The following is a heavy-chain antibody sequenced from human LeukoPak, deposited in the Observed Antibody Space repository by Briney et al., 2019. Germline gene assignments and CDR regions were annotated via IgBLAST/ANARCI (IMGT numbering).Heavy chain of an antibody. Sequence: PGGSLRLSCAASGFTFDDYAMHWVRQAPGKGLEGVSLISWDGGSTYYADSVKGRFTISRDNSKNSLYLQMNSLRAEDTALYYCAKDKSRDDFWSGYYPYWGQGTLGTVSS. D-gene: IGHD3-3*01. J-gene: IGHJ4*02. CDR1: GFTFDDYA. V-gene: IGHV3-43D*03. CDR2: ISWDGGST. CDR3: AKDKSRDDFWSGYYPY.